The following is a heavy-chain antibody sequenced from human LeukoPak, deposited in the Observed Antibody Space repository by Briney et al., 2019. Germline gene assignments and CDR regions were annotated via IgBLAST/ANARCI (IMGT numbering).Heavy chain of an antibody. D-gene: IGHD3-16*01. CDR3: ARDRRGGAFDY. CDR1: GFTFTSYD. V-gene: IGHV3-48*04. J-gene: IGHJ4*02. CDR2: ISTSGSTT. Sequence: PGGSRRLSCAASGFTFTSYDMNWVRQAPGKGLEWLSYISTSGSTTYYADSVKGRFTVSRDNAKNSLYLQINSLSAEDTAVYSCARDRRGGAFDYWGQGTLVTVSS.